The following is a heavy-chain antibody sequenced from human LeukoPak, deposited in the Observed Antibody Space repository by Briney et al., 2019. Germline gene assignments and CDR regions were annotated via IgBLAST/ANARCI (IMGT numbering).Heavy chain of an antibody. J-gene: IGHJ4*02. CDR3: ARVKVVVVPAAMDY. D-gene: IGHD2-2*01. Sequence: SETLSLTCAVYGGSFSGYYWIWIRQPPGKGLEWIGEINHSRSTNYNPSLKRRVTISVDTSKNQFSLKLSSVTAADTAVYYCARVKVVVVPAAMDYWGQGTLVTVSS. CDR1: GGSFSGYY. CDR2: INHSRST. V-gene: IGHV4-34*01.